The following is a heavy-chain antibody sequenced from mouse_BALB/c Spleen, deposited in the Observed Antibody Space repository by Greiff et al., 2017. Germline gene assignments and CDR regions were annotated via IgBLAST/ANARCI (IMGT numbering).Heavy chain of an antibody. J-gene: IGHJ4*01. CDR2: INPSNGRT. CDR1: GYTFTSYW. Sequence: VQLQQPGAELVKPGASVKLSCKASGYTFTSYWMHRVKQRPGQGLEWIGEINPSNGRTNYNEKFKSKATLTVDKSSSTAYMQLSSLTSEDSAVYYCVRGITTAMDYWGQGTSVTVSS. CDR3: VRGITTAMDY. V-gene: IGHV1S81*02. D-gene: IGHD2-4*01.